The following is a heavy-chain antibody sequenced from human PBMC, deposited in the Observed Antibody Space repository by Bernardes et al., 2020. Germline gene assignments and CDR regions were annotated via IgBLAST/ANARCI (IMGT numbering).Heavy chain of an antibody. CDR2: ISSSSSYI. D-gene: IGHD1-1*01. CDR1: GFTFSSYS. J-gene: IGHJ4*02. Sequence: LRLSCSASGFTFSSYSMNWVRQAPGKGLEWVSSISSSSSYIYYADSVKGRFTISRDNAKNSLYLQMNSLRAEDTAVYYCARDLERRIYFDYWGQGTLVTVSS. V-gene: IGHV3-21*01. CDR3: ARDLERRIYFDY.